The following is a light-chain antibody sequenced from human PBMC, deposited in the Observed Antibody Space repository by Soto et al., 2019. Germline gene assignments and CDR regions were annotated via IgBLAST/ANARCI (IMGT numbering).Light chain of an antibody. CDR3: LQRSNMPWT. Sequence: EVVLTQSPATLSLSPGERATLSCRASQSVSSYLAWYQHKPGQAPRLLIYDASSRATGVPARFSGSGSGTDFTRTVTGLEPEDFSVYYCLQRSNMPWTFGPGTKLEIK. V-gene: IGKV3-11*01. CDR1: QSVSSY. CDR2: DAS. J-gene: IGKJ1*01.